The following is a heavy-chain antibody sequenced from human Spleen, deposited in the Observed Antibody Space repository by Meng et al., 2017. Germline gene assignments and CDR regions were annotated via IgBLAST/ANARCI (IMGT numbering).Heavy chain of an antibody. CDR1: GGSFSDYY. J-gene: IGHJ4*02. Sequence: SETLSLTCVVSGGSFSDYYWSWIRQPPGKGLEWIGEINHSGSTNYNPSLESRATISVDTSQNNLSLKLSSVTAADSAVYYCARRLPYYYGSGRTYYFDYWGQGTLVTVSS. V-gene: IGHV4-34*01. CDR3: ARRLPYYYGSGRTYYFDY. CDR2: INHSGST. D-gene: IGHD3-10*01.